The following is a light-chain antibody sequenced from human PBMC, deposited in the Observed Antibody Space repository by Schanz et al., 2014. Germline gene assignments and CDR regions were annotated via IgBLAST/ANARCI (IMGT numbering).Light chain of an antibody. CDR2: DVS. Sequence: QSALTQPASVSGSPGQSITISCTGTSSDVGGYNYVSWYQQHPGKAPKLMIYDVSNRPSGVSNRFSGSKSGNTASLTISGLQAEDEADYYCCSFAGSAFVFGTGTKLTVL. CDR1: SSDVGGYNY. V-gene: IGLV2-14*01. J-gene: IGLJ1*01. CDR3: CSFAGSAFV.